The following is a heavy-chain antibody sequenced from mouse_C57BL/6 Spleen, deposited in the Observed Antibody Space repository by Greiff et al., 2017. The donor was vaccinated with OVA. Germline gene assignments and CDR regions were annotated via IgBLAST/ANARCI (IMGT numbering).Heavy chain of an antibody. J-gene: IGHJ2*01. Sequence: QVHVKQPGAELVKPGASVKLSCKASGYTFTSYWMHWVKQRPGRGLEWIGRIDPNSGGTKYNEKFKSKATLTVDKPSSTAYMQLSSLTSEDSAVYYCARYYYGSRNYFDYWGQGTTLTVSS. V-gene: IGHV1-72*01. D-gene: IGHD1-1*01. CDR3: ARYYYGSRNYFDY. CDR2: IDPNSGGT. CDR1: GYTFTSYW.